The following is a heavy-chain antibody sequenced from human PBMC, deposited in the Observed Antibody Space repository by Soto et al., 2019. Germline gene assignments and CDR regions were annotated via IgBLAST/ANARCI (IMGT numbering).Heavy chain of an antibody. CDR2: ISYDGSEK. V-gene: IGHV3-30*18. CDR3: AKDSRYNYATDAFDS. D-gene: IGHD5-18*01. J-gene: IGHJ3*02. CDR1: RFSFSTYG. Sequence: GGSLRLSCAASRFSFSTYGMHWVRQAPGEGLEWVAVISYDGSEKYYADSVKGRFTISRDNSKNTLYLEMNSLTTEDTAVYYCAKDSRYNYATDAFDSWGQGTRVTVSS.